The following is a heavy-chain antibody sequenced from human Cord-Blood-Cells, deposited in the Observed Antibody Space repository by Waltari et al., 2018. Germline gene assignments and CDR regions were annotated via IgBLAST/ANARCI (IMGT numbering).Heavy chain of an antibody. CDR2: IKQDGSEK. CDR3: ARDYSQLGDAFDI. D-gene: IGHD6-13*01. Sequence: EVQLVESGGGLVQPGGSLRLSCAASGFTFSGSWMSWVRQAPGKGLEWVANIKQDGSEKYYVDSVKGRFTISRDNAKNSLYLQMNSLRAEDTAVYYCARDYSQLGDAFDIWGQGTMVTVSS. CDR1: GFTFSGSW. J-gene: IGHJ3*02. V-gene: IGHV3-7*01.